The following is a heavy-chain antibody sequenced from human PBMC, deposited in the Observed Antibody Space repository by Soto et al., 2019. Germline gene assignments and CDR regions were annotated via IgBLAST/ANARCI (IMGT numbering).Heavy chain of an antibody. J-gene: IGHJ6*02. Sequence: EVQLLESGGGLVQPGGSLRLSCAASGFTFSSYAMSWARQAPGKRLERVPAISGCGVSTYYADTVKGRFTISRDNSKNTLYLQMNSLRAEDTAVYYCAMYYDFWSGYYRLYDYYYGMDVWGQGTTVTVSS. CDR3: AMYYDFWSGYYRLYDYYYGMDV. CDR2: ISGCGVST. D-gene: IGHD3-3*01. CDR1: GFTFSSYA. V-gene: IGHV3-23*01.